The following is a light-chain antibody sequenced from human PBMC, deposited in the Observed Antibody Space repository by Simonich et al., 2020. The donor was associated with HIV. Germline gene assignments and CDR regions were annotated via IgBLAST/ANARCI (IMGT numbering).Light chain of an antibody. J-gene: IGKJ4*01. CDR1: QSLPHSNGFNY. Sequence: DIVMTQSPLSLPVTPGEPASISCRSIQSLPHSNGFNYLSWYLQKPGQSPQLLIYLGSNRASGVPDRFSGSGSGTDFTLKISRVEAEDVGVYYCMQSIQLPLTFGGGTKVEIK. CDR3: MQSIQLPLT. V-gene: IGKV2-28*01. CDR2: LGS.